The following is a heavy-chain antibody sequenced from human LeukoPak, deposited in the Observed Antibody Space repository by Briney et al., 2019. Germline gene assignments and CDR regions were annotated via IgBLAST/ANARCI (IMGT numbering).Heavy chain of an antibody. CDR2: INHSGST. V-gene: IGHV4-34*01. CDR1: GGSFSGYY. D-gene: IGHD3-10*01. J-gene: IGHJ4*02. Sequence: SETLSLTCAVYGGSFSGYYWSWIRQPPGKGLEWIGEINHSGSTNYNPSLKSRVTISVDMSKNQFSLKLSSVTAADTAVYYCARGRGSADYWGQGTLVTVSS. CDR3: ARGRGSADY.